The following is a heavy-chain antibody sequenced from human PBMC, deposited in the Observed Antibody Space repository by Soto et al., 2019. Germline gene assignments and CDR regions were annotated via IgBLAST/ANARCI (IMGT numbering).Heavy chain of an antibody. J-gene: IGHJ4*02. CDR2: IYYSGST. V-gene: IGHV4-59*08. Sequence: SETLSLTCTVSGGSISSYYWSWIRQPPGKGLEWIGYIYYSGSTNYNPSLKSRVTISVDTSKNQFSLKLSSVTAADTAVYYCATFDFWSGSLDYWGQGTLVTVSS. CDR3: ATFDFWSGSLDY. CDR1: GGSISSYY. D-gene: IGHD3-3*01.